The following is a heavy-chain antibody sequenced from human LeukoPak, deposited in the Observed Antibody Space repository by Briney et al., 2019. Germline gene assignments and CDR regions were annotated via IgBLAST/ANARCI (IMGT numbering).Heavy chain of an antibody. J-gene: IGHJ4*02. Sequence: GGSLRLSCAASGFTFSSYAMSWVRQAPGKGLEWVSAISGSGGSTYYADSVKGRFTISRDNSKNTLYLQMNSLRAEDTAVYYCARDARDGYGGNPFDYWGQGTLVTVSS. CDR2: ISGSGGST. D-gene: IGHD4-23*01. CDR1: GFTFSSYA. CDR3: ARDARDGYGGNPFDY. V-gene: IGHV3-23*01.